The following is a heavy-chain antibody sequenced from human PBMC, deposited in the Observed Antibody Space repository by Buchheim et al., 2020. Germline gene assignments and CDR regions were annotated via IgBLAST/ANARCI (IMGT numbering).Heavy chain of an antibody. V-gene: IGHV3-7*04. D-gene: IGHD6-13*01. CDR1: EFSFSDSL. CDR2: INHDGYEK. Sequence: EVQLVESGGGLVQPGGSLRLSCAVSEFSFSDSLMSWVRQAPGKGLEWVANINHDGYEKYYVDSVRGRCTCSRDKAKNPRYIQMNSLRAEGTAIYYCARDDEQEHFAYWGRGAL. CDR3: ARDDEQEHFAY. J-gene: IGHJ4*02.